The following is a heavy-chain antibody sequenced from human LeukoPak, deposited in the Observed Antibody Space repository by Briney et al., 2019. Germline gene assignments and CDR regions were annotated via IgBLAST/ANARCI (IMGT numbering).Heavy chain of an antibody. CDR3: ARDKVDSGSSWDYFDY. CDR1: GGSMSSYF. Sequence: SETQSLTCTVSGGSMSSYFWSWIRQPPGKGLEWIGYIYYSGSTNYNPSLKSRVTISVDTSKKQFSLKLSSVTAADTAVYYCARDKVDSGSSWDYFDYWGQGTLVTVSS. J-gene: IGHJ4*02. CDR2: IYYSGST. D-gene: IGHD1-26*01. V-gene: IGHV4-59*01.